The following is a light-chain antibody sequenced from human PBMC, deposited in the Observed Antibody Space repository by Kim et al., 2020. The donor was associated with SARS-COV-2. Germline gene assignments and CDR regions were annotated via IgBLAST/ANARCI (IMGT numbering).Light chain of an antibody. V-gene: IGKV3-15*01. CDR3: QHYHNWPPWT. Sequence: CPGESATLTCRATQDISNNLAWYQQKPDQAPSLLIFGASTRAAGIPGRFTGSGSGTEFNLTISSLQSEDFAVYYCQHYHNWPPWTFGQGTKVDIK. CDR1: QDISNN. CDR2: GAS. J-gene: IGKJ1*01.